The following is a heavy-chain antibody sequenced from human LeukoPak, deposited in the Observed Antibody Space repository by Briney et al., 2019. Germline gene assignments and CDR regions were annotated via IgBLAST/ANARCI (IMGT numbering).Heavy chain of an antibody. Sequence: GGSLRLSCAASGFTFDDYAMHWVRQAPGKGLEWVSGISWNSGSIGYAGSVKGRFTISRDNAKNSLYLQMNSLRAEDTALYYCAKAEALLWFGELSGYFDYWGQGTLVTVSS. CDR2: ISWNSGSI. J-gene: IGHJ4*02. D-gene: IGHD3-10*01. CDR3: AKAEALLWFGELSGYFDY. CDR1: GFTFDDYA. V-gene: IGHV3-9*01.